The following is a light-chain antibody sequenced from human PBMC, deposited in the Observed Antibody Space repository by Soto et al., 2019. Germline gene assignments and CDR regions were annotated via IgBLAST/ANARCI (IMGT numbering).Light chain of an antibody. CDR3: CSYTSSSTHV. CDR2: DVN. J-gene: IGLJ1*01. Sequence: QSALTQPASVSGSPGQSITISCTGTSSDVVGYIFVYWYQQHPGKVPKLMILDVNRRPSGVSDRFSGSKSGNTASLTISGLQAEDEGDYYCCSYTSSSTHVFGSGTKLTVL. CDR1: SSDVVGYIF. V-gene: IGLV2-14*03.